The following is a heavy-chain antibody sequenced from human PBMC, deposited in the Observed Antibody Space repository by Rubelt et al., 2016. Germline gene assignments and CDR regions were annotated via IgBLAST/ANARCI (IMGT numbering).Heavy chain of an antibody. V-gene: IGHV4-34*01. CDR1: GGSFSGYY. J-gene: IGHJ4*02. CDR3: SRESTTTVTNGPFDY. D-gene: IGHD4-17*01. Sequence: QVQLQQWGAGLLKPSETLSLTCAVYGGSFSGYYWSWIRQPPGKGLEWLGEINHSGSTNYNPSLKSRVTISVATSRNQFSLGRSSLTAADSAVYYCSRESTTTVTNGPFDYWGQGTLVTVSS. CDR2: INHSGST.